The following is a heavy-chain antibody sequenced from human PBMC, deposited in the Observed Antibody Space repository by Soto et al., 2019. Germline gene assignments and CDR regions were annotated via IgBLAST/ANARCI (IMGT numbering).Heavy chain of an antibody. Sequence: SETLSLTCTVSAGSLSGYYWSWIRQPPGKGLEWIGSIYYRGSTYYNPSLKSRVTISVDTTKNQFSLKLSSVTAADTAVYYCARVYSSSSYYYYGMDVWGQGTTVTVSS. CDR2: IYYRGST. J-gene: IGHJ6*02. CDR1: AGSLSGYY. V-gene: IGHV4-39*01. D-gene: IGHD6-6*01. CDR3: ARVYSSSSYYYYGMDV.